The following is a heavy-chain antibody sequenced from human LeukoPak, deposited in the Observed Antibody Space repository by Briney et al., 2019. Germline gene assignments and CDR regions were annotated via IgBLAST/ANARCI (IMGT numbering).Heavy chain of an antibody. Sequence: ASVQVSCKASGYTFTSYGISWVRQAPGQGLEWMGWISAYNGNTNYAQKLQGRVTMTTDTSTSTAYMELRSLRSDDTAVYYCARVGKAVRYFDWLRSFDYWGQGTLVTVSS. CDR3: ARVGKAVRYFDWLRSFDY. CDR1: GYTFTSYG. CDR2: ISAYNGNT. J-gene: IGHJ4*02. D-gene: IGHD3-9*01. V-gene: IGHV1-18*01.